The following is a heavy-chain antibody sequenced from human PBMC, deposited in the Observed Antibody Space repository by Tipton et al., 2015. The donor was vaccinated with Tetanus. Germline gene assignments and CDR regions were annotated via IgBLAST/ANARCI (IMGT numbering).Heavy chain of an antibody. Sequence: QSGPEVKKPGASVKVSCKTPGYSFTRYGISWVRQAPGQGLEWMGWISPYNGKTNYAQKLQGRVTMTTDTSTTTAYMELSSLTSDDTAVYFCARGHSPLYNWNFGYFDFWGQGTLVTVSS. J-gene: IGHJ4*02. D-gene: IGHD1-7*01. V-gene: IGHV1-18*01. CDR3: ARGHSPLYNWNFGYFDF. CDR2: ISPYNGKT. CDR1: GYSFTRYG.